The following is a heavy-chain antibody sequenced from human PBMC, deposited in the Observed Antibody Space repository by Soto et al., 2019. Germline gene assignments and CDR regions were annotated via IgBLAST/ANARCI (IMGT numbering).Heavy chain of an antibody. CDR3: ARHSCSGGSCYYHFDY. CDR2: IYYSGST. J-gene: IGHJ4*02. CDR1: GGSISSYY. Sequence: PSETLSLTCTVSGGSISSYYWSWIRQPPGKGLELIGYIYYSGSTNYNPSLKSRVTISVDTSKNQFSLKLSSVTAADTAVYYCARHSCSGGSCYYHFDYWGQGTLVTVSS. D-gene: IGHD2-15*01. V-gene: IGHV4-59*08.